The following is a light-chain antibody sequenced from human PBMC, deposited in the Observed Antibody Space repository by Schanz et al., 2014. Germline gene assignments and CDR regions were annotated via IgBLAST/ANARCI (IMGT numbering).Light chain of an antibody. CDR2: GAS. CDR1: HSVSTN. V-gene: IGKV3-15*01. CDR3: QHYNNWPPVWT. J-gene: IGKJ1*01. Sequence: EILITQSPATLSVSPGQRATLSCRASHSVSTNLAWYQQKPGQPPRLLIYGASTRATGIPARFSGSGSGTEFTLTIGSLQSEDFAVYYCQHYNNWPPVWTFGQGTKVEIK.